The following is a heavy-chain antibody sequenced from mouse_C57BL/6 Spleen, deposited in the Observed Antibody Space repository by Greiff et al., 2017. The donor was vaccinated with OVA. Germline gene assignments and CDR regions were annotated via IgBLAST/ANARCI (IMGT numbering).Heavy chain of an antibody. J-gene: IGHJ3*01. V-gene: IGHV1-61*01. CDR2: IYPSDSET. CDR1: GYTFTSYW. CDR3: ARSVGEYYGSSYAY. Sequence: QVQLQQPGAELVRPGSSVKLSCKASGYTFTSYWMDWVKQRPGQGLEWIGNIYPSDSETHYNQKFKDKATLTVDKSSNTAYMQLSSLTSEDSAVYYCARSVGEYYGSSYAYWGQGTLVTVSA. D-gene: IGHD1-1*01.